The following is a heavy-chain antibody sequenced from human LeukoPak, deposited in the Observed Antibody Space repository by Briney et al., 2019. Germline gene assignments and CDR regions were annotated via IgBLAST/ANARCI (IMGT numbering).Heavy chain of an antibody. CDR2: ISGSGGST. CDR1: GFTFSSYA. J-gene: IGHJ4*02. CDR3: AKDTLYSYYFDY. V-gene: IGHV3-23*01. Sequence: GGSLRLSCAASGFTFSSYAMSWVRQAPGKGLEWVSAISGSGGSTYYADSVKGRFTISRDNSKNTLYLQVNSLRAEDTAVYYCAKDTLYSYYFDYWGQGTLVTVSS. D-gene: IGHD2-21*01.